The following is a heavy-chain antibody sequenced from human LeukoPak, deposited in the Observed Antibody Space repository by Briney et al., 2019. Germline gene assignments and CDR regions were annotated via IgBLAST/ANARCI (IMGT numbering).Heavy chain of an antibody. Sequence: GGSLRLSCAASGFNFSSYGMTWVRQAPGKGLEWVARISTDGSSTSYADSVKGRFTISRGNAKNSLYLQMNSLRAEDTAVYYCARVTPCSGGSCSVRMDVWGKGTTVTVSS. J-gene: IGHJ6*04. D-gene: IGHD2-15*01. CDR3: ARVTPCSGGSCSVRMDV. CDR2: ISTDGSST. V-gene: IGHV3-74*01. CDR1: GFNFSSYG.